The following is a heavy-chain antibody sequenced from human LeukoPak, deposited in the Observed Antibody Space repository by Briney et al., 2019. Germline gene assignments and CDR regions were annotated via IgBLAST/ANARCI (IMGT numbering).Heavy chain of an antibody. CDR1: GCSISSYY. CDR2: IHYGGST. CDR3: ARRNGYSLDAFDI. J-gene: IGHJ3*02. V-gene: IGHV4-59*08. D-gene: IGHD5-24*01. Sequence: PPETLSLTCTVSGCSISSYYWNWIRQPPGKGLEWIGYIHYGGSTNYNPSLKSRVTISVDTSKNQFSLKLSYVTAADTDVYYCARRNGYSLDAFDIWGQGTMVTVSS.